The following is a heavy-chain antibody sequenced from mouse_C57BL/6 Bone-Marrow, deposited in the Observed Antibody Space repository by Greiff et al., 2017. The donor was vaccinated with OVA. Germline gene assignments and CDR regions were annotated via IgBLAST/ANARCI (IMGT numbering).Heavy chain of an antibody. V-gene: IGHV1-15*01. CDR1: GYTFTDYE. D-gene: IGHD1-1*01. CDR2: IDPETGGT. CDR3: SRWYYGSSYPAGFAY. Sequence: QVQLQQSGAELVRPGASVTLSCKASGYTFTDYEMHWVKQTPVHGLEWIGAIDPETGGTAYNQKFKGKAILTADKSSSTAYMELRSLTSEDSAVYYCSRWYYGSSYPAGFAYWGQGTLVTVSA. J-gene: IGHJ3*01.